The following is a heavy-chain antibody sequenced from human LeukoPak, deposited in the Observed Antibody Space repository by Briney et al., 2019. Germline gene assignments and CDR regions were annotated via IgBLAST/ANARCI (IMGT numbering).Heavy chain of an antibody. Sequence: GGSLRLSCAASGFTFNNYAMHWVRQAPGKGLQWVAVISNDGSKKSYVDSVKGRFTISRDNSKNTLYLQMNSLRAEDTAVYYCARDMRYSSSGNPSWPIDYWGQGTLVTVSS. V-gene: IGHV3-30*04. CDR2: ISNDGSKK. J-gene: IGHJ4*02. CDR1: GFTFNNYA. D-gene: IGHD6-6*01. CDR3: ARDMRYSSSGNPSWPIDY.